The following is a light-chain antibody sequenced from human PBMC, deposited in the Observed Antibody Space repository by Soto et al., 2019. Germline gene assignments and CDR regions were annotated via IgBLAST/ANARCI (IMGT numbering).Light chain of an antibody. Sequence: VVLTQSPGTLSLSPGERATLSCRASQSVSSSFLAWHQQKPGQAPRLLIHAASTGATGIPARFRGSGSGTDFTLTISSLEPEDSAVYFCHQYADSPQTFGQGTKVDIK. J-gene: IGKJ2*01. V-gene: IGKV3-20*01. CDR1: QSVSSSF. CDR3: HQYADSPQT. CDR2: AAS.